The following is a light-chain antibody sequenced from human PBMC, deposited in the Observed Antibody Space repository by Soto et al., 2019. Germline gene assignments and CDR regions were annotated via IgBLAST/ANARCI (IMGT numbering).Light chain of an antibody. CDR2: RNN. CDR3: ATWDDSLSGVV. V-gene: IGLV1-47*01. CDR1: SSNIGSNY. J-gene: IGLJ2*01. Sequence: QSVLTQPPSAYGTPGQRVTISCSGSSSNIGSNYVYWYQQLPGTAPKLLIYRNNQRPSGVPDRFSGSKSGTSASLAIGGLRSEDEADYYCATWDDSLSGVVFGGGTKLTVL.